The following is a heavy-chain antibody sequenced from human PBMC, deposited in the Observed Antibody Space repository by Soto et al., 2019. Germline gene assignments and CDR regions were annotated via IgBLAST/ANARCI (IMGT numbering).Heavy chain of an antibody. Sequence: QVQLVQSGAEVKKPGASVKVSCKASGYTFTSYAMHWVRQAPGQRLEWMGWINAGNGNTKYSQKFQGRVTITRDTAASTAYMELSSLRSEDTAVYYCAVWDMTYAFDIWGQGTMVTVSS. CDR2: INAGNGNT. J-gene: IGHJ3*02. CDR3: AVWDMTYAFDI. D-gene: IGHD2-15*01. CDR1: GYTFTSYA. V-gene: IGHV1-3*01.